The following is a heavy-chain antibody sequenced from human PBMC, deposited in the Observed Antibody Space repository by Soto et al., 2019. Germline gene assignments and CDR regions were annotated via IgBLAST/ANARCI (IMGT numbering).Heavy chain of an antibody. CDR2: ISYDGSNK. J-gene: IGHJ6*02. CDR3: AKDGVRIAAAGYYYYYGMDV. Sequence: SLRLSCAASGFTFSSYGMHWVRQAPGKGLEWVAVISYDGSNKYYADSVKGRFTISRDNSKNTLYLQMNSLRAEDTAVYYCAKDGVRIAAAGYYYYYGMDVWGQGTTVTVSS. CDR1: GFTFSSYG. V-gene: IGHV3-30*18. D-gene: IGHD6-13*01.